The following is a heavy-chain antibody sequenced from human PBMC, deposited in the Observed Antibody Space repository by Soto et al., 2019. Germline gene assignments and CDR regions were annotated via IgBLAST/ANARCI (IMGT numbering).Heavy chain of an antibody. CDR3: ARVITMVRGVIITDYFDY. J-gene: IGHJ4*02. Sequence: QVQLQKSGPGLVKPSQTLSLTCTVSGGSISSGGYYWSWIRQHPGKGLEWIGYIYYSGSTYYNPSLKSRVTISVDTSKNQFSLKLSSVTAADTAVYYCARVITMVRGVIITDYFDYWGQGTLVTVSS. V-gene: IGHV4-31*03. CDR1: GGSISSGGYY. D-gene: IGHD3-10*01. CDR2: IYYSGST.